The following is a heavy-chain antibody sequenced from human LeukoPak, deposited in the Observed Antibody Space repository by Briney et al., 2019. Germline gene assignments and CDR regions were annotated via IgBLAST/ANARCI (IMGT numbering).Heavy chain of an antibody. Sequence: SETLSLTCTVSGDSISSDYWSWIRQPPGKGLEWMGYINYSGNTNYNPSLKGRVTISVDTSKNQFSLRLTSVTAADTAVYYCAREGRQDYVYFDCWGQGTLVTVSS. J-gene: IGHJ4*02. CDR1: GDSISSDY. CDR3: AREGRQDYVYFDC. V-gene: IGHV4-59*01. CDR2: INYSGNT. D-gene: IGHD4-17*01.